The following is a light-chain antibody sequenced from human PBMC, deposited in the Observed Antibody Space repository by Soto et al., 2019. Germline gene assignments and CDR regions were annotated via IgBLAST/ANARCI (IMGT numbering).Light chain of an antibody. J-gene: IGKJ4*01. V-gene: IGKV3-20*01. CDR2: GTS. CDR1: QSISNNH. Sequence: EIVLTQSPGTLSLSPGERVTLSCRASQSISNNHLAWYQQKPGQAPRLLIHGTSNRATGIPDRSSGSGSGTDFTLTFSRLEPEDFAVYYCEYYGNSITFGGGTKVDIK. CDR3: EYYGNSIT.